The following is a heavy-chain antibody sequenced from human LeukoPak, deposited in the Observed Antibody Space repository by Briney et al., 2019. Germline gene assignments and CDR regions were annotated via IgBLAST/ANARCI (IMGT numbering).Heavy chain of an antibody. CDR1: RFSFSDYW. CDR2: IKQDGSET. CDR3: ARGGSGYSYGKIDS. D-gene: IGHD5-18*01. J-gene: IGHJ4*02. V-gene: IGHV3-7*01. Sequence: GGSLRLSCAACRFSFSDYWMYWVRQAPGAGLEWVANIKQDGSETYYVDSVNGRFTISRDKAKNSLYLQMNSLRDEDTAVYCCARGGSGYSYGKIDSWGQGILVTVSS.